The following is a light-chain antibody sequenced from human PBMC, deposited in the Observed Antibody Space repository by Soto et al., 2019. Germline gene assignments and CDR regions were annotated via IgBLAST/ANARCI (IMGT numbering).Light chain of an antibody. Sequence: QSALTQPASVSGSPGQSITISCTGTSSDVGGYNYVSWYQHHPGKAPKLLIYDVSNRPSGVSNRFSGSKSDNTASLTISGLQPEDEADYYCSSYTTSNTRQIVCGTGT. J-gene: IGLJ1*01. CDR2: DVS. CDR3: SSYTTSNTRQIV. CDR1: SSDVGGYNY. V-gene: IGLV2-14*03.